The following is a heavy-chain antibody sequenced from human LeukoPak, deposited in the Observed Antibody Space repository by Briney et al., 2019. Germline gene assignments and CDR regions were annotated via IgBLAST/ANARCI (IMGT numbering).Heavy chain of an antibody. CDR3: AMYTSGTMFDS. D-gene: IGHD1-1*01. CDR1: GASINVDSNY. V-gene: IGHV4-39*07. J-gene: IGHJ4*02. Sequence: SETLSLTCTVSGASINVDSNYWGWVRQPPGKGLEWIGSVHSGGRTHSNPSLKTRLSMSRDTSQNQSSLQLRSLTAADTAVYFCAMYTSGTMFDSWGQGSLVTVSS. CDR2: VHSGGRT.